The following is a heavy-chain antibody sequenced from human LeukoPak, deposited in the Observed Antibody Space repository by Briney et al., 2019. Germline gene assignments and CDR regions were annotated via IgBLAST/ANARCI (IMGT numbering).Heavy chain of an antibody. J-gene: IGHJ4*02. Sequence: GGSLRLSCAASGFTFDDYAMHWVRQAPGKGLEWVSGISWNSGSIGYADSVKGRFTISRDNAKNSLYLQMNSLRAEDMALYYCAKDVGYSYGYAGGYFDYWGQGTLVTVSS. CDR3: AKDVGYSYGYAGGYFDY. D-gene: IGHD5-18*01. V-gene: IGHV3-9*03. CDR1: GFTFDDYA. CDR2: ISWNSGSI.